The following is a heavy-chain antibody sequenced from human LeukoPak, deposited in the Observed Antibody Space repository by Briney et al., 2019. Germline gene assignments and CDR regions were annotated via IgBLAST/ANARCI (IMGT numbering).Heavy chain of an antibody. CDR2: INHSGST. D-gene: IGHD3-22*01. CDR1: GGSFSGYY. Sequence: KSSETLSLTCAVYGGSFSGYYWSWIRQPPGKGLEWIGEINHSGSTNYNASLKSRVTISVDTSKNQFSLKLSSVTAGDTAVYYCARSYDSSGYSHWGQGTLVTVSS. J-gene: IGHJ4*02. CDR3: ARSYDSSGYSH. V-gene: IGHV4-34*01.